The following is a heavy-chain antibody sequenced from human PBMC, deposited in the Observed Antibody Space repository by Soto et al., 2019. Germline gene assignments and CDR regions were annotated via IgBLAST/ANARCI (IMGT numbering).Heavy chain of an antibody. Sequence: QVQLVEAGGDLVKPGGSLRLSCAASGFSFSDYYMTWIRQAPGKGLEWVSYISRGGNTIYYADSVKGRFTISRDNAKNSLFLQMNSLRAEDTAIYHCARVTGNYYYAMDVWGQGPTVTVSS. CDR2: ISRGGNTI. CDR3: ARVTGNYYYAMDV. D-gene: IGHD3-10*01. J-gene: IGHJ6*02. V-gene: IGHV3-11*01. CDR1: GFSFSDYY.